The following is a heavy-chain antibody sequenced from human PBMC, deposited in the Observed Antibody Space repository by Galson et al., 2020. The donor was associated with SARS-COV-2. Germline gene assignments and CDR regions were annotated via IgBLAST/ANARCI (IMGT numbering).Heavy chain of an antibody. CDR1: GFTFSSYS. V-gene: IGHV3-21*01. Sequence: GGSLRLSCAASGFTFSSYSMNWVRQAPGKGLEWVSSISSSSSYIYYADSVKGRFTISRDNAKNSLYLQMNSLRAEYTAVYYCARGPPYYYDSSGGPGYYFDYWGQGTLVTVSS. CDR2: ISSSSSYI. J-gene: IGHJ4*02. CDR3: ARGPPYYYDSSGGPGYYFDY. D-gene: IGHD3-22*01.